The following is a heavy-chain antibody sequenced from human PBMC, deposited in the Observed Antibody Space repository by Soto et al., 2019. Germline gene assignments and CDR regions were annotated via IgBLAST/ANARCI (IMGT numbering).Heavy chain of an antibody. J-gene: IGHJ4*02. CDR1: GGSISSYY. CDR3: ARDHCSGGSCYWDY. CDR2: IYYSGST. V-gene: IGHV4-59*01. D-gene: IGHD2-15*01. Sequence: PSETLSLTCTVSGGSISSYYWSWIRQPPGKGLEWIGYIYYSGSTNYNPSLKSRVTISVDTSKNQFSLKLSSVTAADTAVYYCARDHCSGGSCYWDYWGQGTLVTVSS.